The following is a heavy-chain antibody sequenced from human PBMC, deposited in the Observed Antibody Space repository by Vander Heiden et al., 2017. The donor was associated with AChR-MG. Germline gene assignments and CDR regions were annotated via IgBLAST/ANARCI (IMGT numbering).Heavy chain of an antibody. CDR2: ISGSGGST. CDR1: GFTFSSYA. CDR3: AKAIFGVVIMSSQYFQH. Sequence: EVQLLESGGGLVQPGGSLRLSCAASGFTFSSYAMGWVRQAPGKGLEWVSAISGSGGSTYYADSVKGRFTISRDNSKNTLYLQMNSLRAEDTAVYYCAKAIFGVVIMSSQYFQHWGQGTLVTVSS. V-gene: IGHV3-23*01. D-gene: IGHD3-3*01. J-gene: IGHJ1*01.